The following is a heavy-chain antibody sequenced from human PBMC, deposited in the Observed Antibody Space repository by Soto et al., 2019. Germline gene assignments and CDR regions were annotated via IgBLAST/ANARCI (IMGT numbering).Heavy chain of an antibody. D-gene: IGHD3-10*01. CDR3: AKDPYGSGSSPSDY. CDR2: ISYDGSNK. CDR1: GFTFSSYG. V-gene: IGHV3-30*18. Sequence: GGSLRLSCAASGFTFSSYGMHWVRQAPGKGLEWVAVISYDGSNKYYADSVKGRFTISRDNSKNTLYLQMNSLRAEDTAVYYCAKDPYGSGSSPSDYWGQGTLVTVSS. J-gene: IGHJ4*02.